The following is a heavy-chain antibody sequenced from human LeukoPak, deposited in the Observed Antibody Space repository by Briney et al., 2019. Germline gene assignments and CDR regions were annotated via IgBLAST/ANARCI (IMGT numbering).Heavy chain of an antibody. CDR1: GFTFSSYS. CDR2: ISTSSTTI. V-gene: IGHV3-48*01. J-gene: IGHJ4*02. Sequence: GGSLRLSCAASGFTFSSYSMNWVRQAPGRGLEWISYISTSSTTIYYADSVKGRFTISRDNAKNSLYLQMNSLRAEDTAVYYCARDERLLSFLKWGQGTLVTVSS. D-gene: IGHD3-3*01. CDR3: ARDERLLSFLK.